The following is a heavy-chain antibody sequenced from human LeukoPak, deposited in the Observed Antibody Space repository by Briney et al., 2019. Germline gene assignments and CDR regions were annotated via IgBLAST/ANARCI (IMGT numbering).Heavy chain of an antibody. D-gene: IGHD3-22*01. CDR3: ARSYSSSSHYYDSSGYPDY. CDR1: GYTFTGYY. V-gene: IGHV1-2*02. CDR2: INPNSGGT. J-gene: IGHJ4*02. Sequence: ASVKVSCKASGYTFTGYYMHWVRQAPGQGLEWMGWINPNSGGTNYAQKFQGRVTMTRDTSISTAYMELSRLRSDDTAVYYCARSYSSSSHYYDSSGYPDYRGQGTLVTVS.